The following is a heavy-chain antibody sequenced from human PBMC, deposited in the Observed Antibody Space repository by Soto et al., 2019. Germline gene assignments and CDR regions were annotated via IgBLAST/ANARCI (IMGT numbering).Heavy chain of an antibody. CDR2: IIPILGIA. Sequence: ASVKVSCKASGGTFSSYAISWVRQAPGQGLEWMGGIIPILGIANYAQKFQGRVTITADKPTSTAYMELSSLRSEDTAVYYCGLYSYGYYYYGMDVWGQGTTVTVSS. CDR1: GGTFSSYA. J-gene: IGHJ6*02. CDR3: GLYSYGYYYYGMDV. D-gene: IGHD5-18*01. V-gene: IGHV1-69*10.